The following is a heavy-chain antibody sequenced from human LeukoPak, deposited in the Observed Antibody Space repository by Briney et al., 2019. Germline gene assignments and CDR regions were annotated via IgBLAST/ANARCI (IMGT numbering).Heavy chain of an antibody. V-gene: IGHV4-34*01. D-gene: IGHD1-1*01. CDR1: GESFSGYY. CDR3: ARMRDNWNVCVFDI. J-gene: IGHJ3*02. CDR2: INHSGSA. Sequence: SETLSLTCVVYGESFSGYYWTWIRQPPGKGLEWIGEINHSGSASYNPSLKSRVTISVDTSKIQFSLKLSSVTATDTAVYYCARMRDNWNVCVFDIWGQGTMVTVSS.